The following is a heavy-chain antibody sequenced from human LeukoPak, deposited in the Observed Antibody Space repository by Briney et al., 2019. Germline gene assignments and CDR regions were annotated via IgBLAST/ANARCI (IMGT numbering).Heavy chain of an antibody. CDR2: IYYSGTT. CDR3: ARRRKSSTLDY. D-gene: IGHD3-10*01. Sequence: SETLSLTCTVSGGSISSGGYYWSWIRQHPGKGLELVGNIYYSGTTYYNPSLKSRVTISVATSKNQFPLKLSSVTAADTAVYYCARRRKSSTLDYWGQGTLVTVSS. CDR1: GGSISSGGYY. J-gene: IGHJ4*02. V-gene: IGHV4-31*03.